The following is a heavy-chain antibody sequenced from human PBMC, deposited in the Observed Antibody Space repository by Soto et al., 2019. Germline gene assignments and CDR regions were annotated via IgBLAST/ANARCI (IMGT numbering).Heavy chain of an antibody. J-gene: IGHJ6*02. D-gene: IGHD5-12*01. CDR1: GYTFTSYG. CDR3: ARDLDSGYDPGPSYYGMDV. V-gene: IGHV1-18*04. CDR2: ISAYNGNT. Sequence: GASVKVSCKASGYTFTSYGISWVRQAPGQGLEWMGWISAYNGNTNYAQKLQGRVTMTTDTSTSTAYMELRSLRSDDTAVYYCARDLDSGYDPGPSYYGMDVWGQGTTVTVSS.